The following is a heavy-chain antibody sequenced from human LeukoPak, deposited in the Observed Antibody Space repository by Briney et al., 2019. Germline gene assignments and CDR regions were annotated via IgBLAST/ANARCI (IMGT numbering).Heavy chain of an antibody. Sequence: ASVKVSCKASGYTFTGYYMHWVRQAPGQGLEWMGWINPNSGGTNYAQKFQGRVTMTRDTSISTAYMELSRLRSDDTAVYYRARVGLRVAARTNFDYWGQGTLVTVSS. CDR2: INPNSGGT. CDR3: ARVGLRVAARTNFDY. CDR1: GYTFTGYY. J-gene: IGHJ4*02. D-gene: IGHD6-6*01. V-gene: IGHV1-2*02.